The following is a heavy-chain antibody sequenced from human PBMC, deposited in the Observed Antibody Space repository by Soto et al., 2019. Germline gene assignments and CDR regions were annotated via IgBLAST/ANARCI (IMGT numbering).Heavy chain of an antibody. D-gene: IGHD1-1*01. CDR1: GDSVSSGSHY. CDR3: ARDRPDNLNFFDAFDI. V-gene: IGHV4-61*01. CDR2: VYHTGIT. Sequence: QVQLQESGPGLVKPSETLSLTCTVSGDSVSSGSHYWSWLRQPPGKGLEWIAYVYHTGITDYNPSLRSRVTISIDTSKNQFSLRLDSVTAADTAVYYCARDRPDNLNFFDAFDIWGQGTMVTVSA. J-gene: IGHJ3*02.